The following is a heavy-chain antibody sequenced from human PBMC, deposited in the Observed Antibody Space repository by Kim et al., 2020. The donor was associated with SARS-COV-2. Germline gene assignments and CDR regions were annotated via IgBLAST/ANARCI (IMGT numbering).Heavy chain of an antibody. V-gene: IGHV3-23*01. D-gene: IGHD3-10*01. CDR1: GFTFSSYA. CDR3: AKDRGSGSYYIRYYYYGMDV. J-gene: IGHJ6*02. Sequence: GGSLRLSCAASGFTFSSYAMSWVRQAPGKGLEWVSAISGSGGSTYYADAVKGRFTIPSDNSKNTLYLQMNSLRAEDTAVYYCAKDRGSGSYYIRYYYYGMDVWGQGTTVTVSS. CDR2: ISGSGGST.